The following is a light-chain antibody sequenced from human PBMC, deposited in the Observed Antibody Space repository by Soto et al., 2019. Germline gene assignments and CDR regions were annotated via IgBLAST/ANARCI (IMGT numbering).Light chain of an antibody. CDR2: AAS. CDR1: QSISSY. CDR3: QQSYSTPRT. V-gene: IGKV1-39*01. J-gene: IGKJ1*01. Sequence: DIQMTQSPSSLSASVGDRVTITCRASQSISSYLNWYQQRPGKAPKLLIYAASSLQSGVPSRISGSGSGTEFTLSISSLQPEDFATYYCQQSYSTPRTFGQGTKVDIK.